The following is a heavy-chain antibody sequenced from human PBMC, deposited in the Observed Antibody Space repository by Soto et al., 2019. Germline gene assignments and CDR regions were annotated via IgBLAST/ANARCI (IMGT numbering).Heavy chain of an antibody. CDR1: ADSFISDEYY. CDR2: IYYGGNT. Sequence: SETLSITCTVPADSFISDEYYWSWIRQPPGKSPEWIGYIYYGGNTYYNPSLKSRVFISVDRSKNQFSLQLSSVTAADTAVYYCARDSDYWSRGTLVTVSS. J-gene: IGHJ4*02. CDR3: ARDSDY. V-gene: IGHV4-30-4*08.